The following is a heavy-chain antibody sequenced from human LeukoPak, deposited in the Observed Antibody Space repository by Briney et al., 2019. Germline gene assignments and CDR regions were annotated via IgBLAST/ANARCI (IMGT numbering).Heavy chain of an antibody. CDR2: ISSSGSTI. Sequence: GGSLTLSCAVSGFTFSSYEMNWVRQAPGKGLEWVSYISSSGSTIYYADSVKGRFIISRDNAKNSLYLQMNSLRAEDTAVYYCARGVIPPLCDYWGEGTLVTVPS. V-gene: IGHV3-48*03. CDR3: ARGVIPPLCDY. CDR1: GFTFSSYE. J-gene: IGHJ4*02. D-gene: IGHD3-16*02.